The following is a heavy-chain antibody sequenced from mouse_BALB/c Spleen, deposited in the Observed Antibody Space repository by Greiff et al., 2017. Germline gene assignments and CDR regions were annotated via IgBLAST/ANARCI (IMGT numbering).Heavy chain of an antibody. CDR3: ARYEYYAMDY. Sequence: EVQRVESGGGLVKPGGSLKLSCAASGFTFSSYAMSWVRQSPEKRLEWVAEISSGGSYTYYPDTVTGRFTISRDNAKNTLYLEMSSLRSEDTAMYYCARYEYYAMDYWGQGTSVTVSS. V-gene: IGHV5-9-4*01. CDR1: GFTFSSYA. CDR2: ISSGGSYT. D-gene: IGHD2-3*01. J-gene: IGHJ4*01.